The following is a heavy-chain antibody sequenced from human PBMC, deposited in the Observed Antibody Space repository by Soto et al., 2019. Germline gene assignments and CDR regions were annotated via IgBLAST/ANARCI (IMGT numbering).Heavy chain of an antibody. V-gene: IGHV3-30*18. CDR2: ISYDGSYR. D-gene: IGHD2-2*01. CDR1: GFTFSNSA. CDR3: AKDPGYDLSWFDP. J-gene: IGHJ5*02. Sequence: GALRLSCAASGFTFSNSAMVWVRQAPGKGLEWVALISYDGSYRYYADSVKGRFTISRDNSKNILYLQMNSLRADDTAVYYCAKDPGYDLSWFDPWGQGTLVTVSS.